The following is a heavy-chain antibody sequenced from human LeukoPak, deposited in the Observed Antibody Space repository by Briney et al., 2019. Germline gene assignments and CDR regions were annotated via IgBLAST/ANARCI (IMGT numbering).Heavy chain of an antibody. V-gene: IGHV1-2*04. D-gene: IGHD1-26*01. J-gene: IGHJ4*02. CDR1: GYTFTGYY. CDR3: ALYSGSSDY. CDR2: INPNSGGT. Sequence: EASVKVSCKASGYTFTGYYMHWVRQAPGQGLEWMGWINPNSGGTNYAQKFQGWVIMTRDTSISTAYMELSRLRSDDTAVYYCALYSGSSDYWGQGTLVTVSS.